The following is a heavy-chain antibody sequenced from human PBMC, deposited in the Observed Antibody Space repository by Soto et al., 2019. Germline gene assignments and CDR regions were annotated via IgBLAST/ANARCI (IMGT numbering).Heavy chain of an antibody. V-gene: IGHV1-3*01. J-gene: IGHJ4*02. CDR2: INAGNWNT. CDR3: AKGSGRDGYNFNY. D-gene: IGHD5-12*01. CDR1: GYTFKSYG. Sequence: ASVEVCSKASGYTFKSYGISWVRQAPGQRLEWMGWINAGNWNTKYSQKFQGRVTITRDTSASTADMELSSLRCEVTSVYYCAKGSGRDGYNFNYRVQGTLVTAPQ.